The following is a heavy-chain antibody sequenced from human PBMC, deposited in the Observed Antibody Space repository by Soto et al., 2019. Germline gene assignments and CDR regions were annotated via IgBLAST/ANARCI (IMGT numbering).Heavy chain of an antibody. CDR3: ARAPPGPAPRWGV. Sequence: PSETLSLTCTVSGGSISSGVYSWSWIRHTPGKGLEWIGYIYPTGTTYYNPSPKNRATLSIDTSQNQFSLQLTSVTAADTAVYYCARAPPGPAPRWGVWGPGPPMTV. J-gene: IGHJ6*02. CDR1: GGSISSGVYS. D-gene: IGHD3-16*01. V-gene: IGHV4-30-2*01. CDR2: IYPTGTT.